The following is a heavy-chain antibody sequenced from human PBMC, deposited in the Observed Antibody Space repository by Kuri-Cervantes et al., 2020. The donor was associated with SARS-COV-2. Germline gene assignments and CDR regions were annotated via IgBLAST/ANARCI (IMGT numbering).Heavy chain of an antibody. CDR2: IHYSGST. J-gene: IGHJ6*02. D-gene: IGHD1-26*01. CDR3: ARLGATRGSHYYGVDV. V-gene: IGHV4-59*01. Sequence: SETLSLTCIVSGGPISGYYWSWMRQPPGKGLEWIGNIHYSGSTNYNTSLDSRVTISVDTSKNQLSLILSSVTAADAAVYYCARLGATRGSHYYGVDVWGQGTTVTVSS. CDR1: GGPISGYY.